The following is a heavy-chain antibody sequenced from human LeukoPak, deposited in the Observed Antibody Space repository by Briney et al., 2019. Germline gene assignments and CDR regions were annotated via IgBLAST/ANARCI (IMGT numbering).Heavy chain of an antibody. J-gene: IGHJ4*02. V-gene: IGHV3-21*01. CDR3: ARDPPSRQSRDTAMVGGY. CDR1: GFTFSSYS. D-gene: IGHD5-18*01. Sequence: NPGGSLRLSCAASGFTFSSYSMNWVRQAPGKGLEWVSSISSSSSYIYYADSVKGRFTISRDNAKNSLYLQMNSLRAEDTAVYYCARDPPSRQSRDTAMVGGYWGQGTLVTVSS. CDR2: ISSSSSYI.